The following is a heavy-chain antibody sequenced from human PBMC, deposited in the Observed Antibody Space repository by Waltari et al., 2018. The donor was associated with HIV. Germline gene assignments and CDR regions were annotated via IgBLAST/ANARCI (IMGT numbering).Heavy chain of an antibody. CDR3: AGGAAGYYYYVMDV. D-gene: IGHD6-13*01. CDR2: ISVYNGHT. V-gene: IGHV1-18*01. J-gene: IGHJ6*02. CDR1: GYTFTSYG. Sequence: QVQLVQSGAEVKKPGASVKVSCKASGYTFTSYGISWVRQAPGQGLEWMGWISVYNGHTNYAQKLQGRITMNTDTTTSTAYMELRSMRSDDTAVYYWAGGAAGYYYYVMDVWGQGTTVTVSS.